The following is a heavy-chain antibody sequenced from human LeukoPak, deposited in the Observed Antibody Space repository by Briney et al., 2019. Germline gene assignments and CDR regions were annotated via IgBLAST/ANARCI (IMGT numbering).Heavy chain of an antibody. J-gene: IGHJ4*02. D-gene: IGHD3-16*01. V-gene: IGHV4-31*03. CDR1: GGSIGSGTHY. Sequence: KTSETLSLTCTVSGGSIGSGTHYYNWIRQHPGKGLEWIGYIYHTGITSYNPSLRGRVTMSVDTYMNQVSLKLTSLTAADTAVYYCAASSGVTLGRFWGQGTLVTVSS. CDR3: AASSGVTLGRF. CDR2: IYHTGIT.